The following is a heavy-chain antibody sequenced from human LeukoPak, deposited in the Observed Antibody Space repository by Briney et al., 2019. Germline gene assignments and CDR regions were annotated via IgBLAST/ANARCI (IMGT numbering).Heavy chain of an antibody. J-gene: IGHJ4*02. V-gene: IGHV4-39*01. CDR1: GGSISSYY. D-gene: IGHD3-22*01. CDR2: IQYSGST. Sequence: PSETLSLTCTVSGGSISSYYWGWIRQPPGKGLEWLGSIQYSGSTHYNPSLKSRVTISVDTSKNQFSLNLNSVTAADTAVYYCARHSFDYDSSGYFYSFDYWGQGTLVTVSS. CDR3: ARHSFDYDSSGYFYSFDY.